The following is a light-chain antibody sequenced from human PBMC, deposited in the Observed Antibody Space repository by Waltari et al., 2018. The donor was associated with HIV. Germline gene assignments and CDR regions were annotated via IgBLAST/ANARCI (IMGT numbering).Light chain of an antibody. CDR3: AAWDARLDGLYV. CDR1: GSNFGNYT. Sequence: QSVLTPPPSASGTPGQRVTISCSGSGSNFGNYTVNWCQLLTGASPQLLIYNNSRRPSGVPDRFSGSKSGTSASLAISGLQSDDEAGYYCAAWDARLDGLYVFGTGTRVTVL. CDR2: NNS. J-gene: IGLJ1*01. V-gene: IGLV1-44*01.